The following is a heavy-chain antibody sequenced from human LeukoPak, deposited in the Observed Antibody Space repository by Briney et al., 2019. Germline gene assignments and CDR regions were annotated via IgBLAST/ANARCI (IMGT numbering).Heavy chain of an antibody. CDR3: ARVGGLWFGELWIGYYYYMDV. Sequence: GGSLRLSCATSGFSFSDYSMNWVRQAPGKGLEWISNIRGSGPGSGSGTYYADSVKGRFIISRDNAKNSLCLQMNSLRAEDTAVYYCARVGGLWFGELWIGYYYYMDVWGKGTTVTVSS. D-gene: IGHD3-10*01. CDR2: IRGSGPGSGSGT. J-gene: IGHJ6*03. V-gene: IGHV3-48*04. CDR1: GFSFSDYS.